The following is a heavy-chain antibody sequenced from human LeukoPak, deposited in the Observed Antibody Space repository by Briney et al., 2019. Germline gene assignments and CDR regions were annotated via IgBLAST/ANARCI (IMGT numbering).Heavy chain of an antibody. D-gene: IGHD2-2*01. CDR1: GNSFGDYY. CDR3: ARRRRILGNIVVVPAAALGRYYFDY. V-gene: IGHV4-4*07. J-gene: IGHJ4*02. Sequence: PSETLSLTCTVSGNSFGDYYWSWIRQPAGKGLEWIGRIYTSGSTTYNPSLKSRVTMSVDTSKNQFSLKLSSVTAADTAVYYCARRRRILGNIVVVPAAALGRYYFDYWGQGTLVTVSS. CDR2: IYTSGST.